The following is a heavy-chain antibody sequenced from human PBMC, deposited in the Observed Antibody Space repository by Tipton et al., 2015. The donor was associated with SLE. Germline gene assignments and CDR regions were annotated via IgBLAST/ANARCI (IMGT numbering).Heavy chain of an antibody. Sequence: TLSLTCTVSGVSLSTGGYYWSWIRQRPGKGLEWIGYIYHGGHSYSNPSLRSRVALSLDTSKNQFSLKLNSMTAADTAVYYCARDRGDYWGQGILVIVSS. V-gene: IGHV4-31*03. CDR1: GVSLSTGGYY. CDR3: ARDRGDY. CDR2: IYHGGHS. J-gene: IGHJ4*02. D-gene: IGHD6-25*01.